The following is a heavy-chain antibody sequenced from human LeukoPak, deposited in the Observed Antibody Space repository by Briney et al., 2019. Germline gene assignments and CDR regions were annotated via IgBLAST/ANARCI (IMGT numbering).Heavy chain of an antibody. CDR1: GFTFSSYG. D-gene: IGHD3-3*01. V-gene: IGHV3-30*02. J-gene: IGHJ4*02. CDR3: ARDMVRGDDSGYYPFDY. Sequence: PGGSLRLSCAASGFTFSSYGVHWVRQAPGKGLEWVAFIRYDGSNKYYADSVKGRLTVSRDNSRNTLYLQMNSLRPEDTAVYYCARDMVRGDDSGYYPFDYWGQGTLVIVSS. CDR2: IRYDGSNK.